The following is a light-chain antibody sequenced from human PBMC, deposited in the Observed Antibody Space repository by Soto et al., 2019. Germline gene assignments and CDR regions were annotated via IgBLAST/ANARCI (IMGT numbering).Light chain of an antibody. CDR1: QSISSW. V-gene: IGKV1-5*03. J-gene: IGKJ2*01. Sequence: DIQMTQSPSTLSASVGDRVTITCRASQSISSWLAWYQQKPGKAPKLLIYKASSLESGVPSRFSGSGSGTEFTLTISILQPDDFATYYCQQYNSWYTFGQGTKLEIK. CDR3: QQYNSWYT. CDR2: KAS.